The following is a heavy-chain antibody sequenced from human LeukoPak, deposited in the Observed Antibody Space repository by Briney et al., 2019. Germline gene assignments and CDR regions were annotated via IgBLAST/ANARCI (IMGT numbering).Heavy chain of an antibody. CDR3: AKGATAMEFFDC. J-gene: IGHJ4*02. CDR1: GFTSSSYA. CDR2: TSGSGGST. Sequence: GGSLRLSCAASGFTSSSYAMSWVRQAPGKGLEWVSGTSGSGGSTYYADSVKGRFTISRDISKNTLYLQMNGLRAEDTAVYYCAKGATAMEFFDCWGQGTLVTVSS. D-gene: IGHD5-18*01. V-gene: IGHV3-23*01.